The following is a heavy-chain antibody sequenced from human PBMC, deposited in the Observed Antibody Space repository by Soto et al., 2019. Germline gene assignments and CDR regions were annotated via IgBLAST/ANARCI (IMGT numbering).Heavy chain of an antibody. CDR1: GFTFSDYY. V-gene: IGHV3-11*06. CDR3: ARDNVGNGHSGYAS. J-gene: IGHJ4*02. D-gene: IGHD5-12*01. Sequence: QVQLVESGGGLVKPGGSLRLSCAASGFTFSDYYMSWIRQAPGKGLEWVSYISNSINYTNYADSVRGRFTISRDNAKTALFLQRNSLRAEDTAVDYWARDNVGNGHSGYASWGQGTLVIVSS. CDR2: ISNSINYT.